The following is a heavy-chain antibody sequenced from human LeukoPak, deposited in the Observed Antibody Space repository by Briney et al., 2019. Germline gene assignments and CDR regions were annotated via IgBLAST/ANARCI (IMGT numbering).Heavy chain of an antibody. Sequence: PSETLSLTCAVYGGSFSGYYWSWIRQPPGKGLEWIGEINHSGSTNYNPSLKSRVTISVDTSKNQFSLKLSSVTAADTAVYYCARGSQFHSYPNWFDPWGQGTLVTVSS. CDR2: INHSGST. CDR1: GGSFSGYY. D-gene: IGHD5-18*01. J-gene: IGHJ5*02. V-gene: IGHV4-34*01. CDR3: ARGSQFHSYPNWFDP.